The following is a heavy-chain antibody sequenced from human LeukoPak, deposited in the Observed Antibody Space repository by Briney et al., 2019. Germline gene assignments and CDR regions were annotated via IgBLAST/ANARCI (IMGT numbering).Heavy chain of an antibody. CDR1: GFTFSSYA. D-gene: IGHD1-26*01. CDR2: ISGSGGST. V-gene: IGHV3-23*01. CDR3: AKFYSAGEYYFDY. Sequence: GGSLRLSCAASGFTFSSYAMSWVRQAPGKGLEWVSAISGSGGSTYYADSVKGRFTISRDNSKNTLYLQMNSLRAEDTAVYYCAKFYSAGEYYFDYWGQRTLVTVSS. J-gene: IGHJ4*02.